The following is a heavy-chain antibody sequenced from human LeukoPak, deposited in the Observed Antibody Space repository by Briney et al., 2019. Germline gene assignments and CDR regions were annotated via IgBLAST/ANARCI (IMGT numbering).Heavy chain of an antibody. Sequence: SETLSLTCAVYGGSFSGYYWSWIRQPPGKGLEWIGEINHSGSTNYNPSLKSRVTISVDTSKNQFSLKLSSVTAADTAVYYCARARITMIVVVAGGWFDPWGQGTLVTVSS. CDR1: GGSFSGYY. CDR3: ARARITMIVVVAGGWFDP. CDR2: INHSGST. D-gene: IGHD3-22*01. J-gene: IGHJ5*02. V-gene: IGHV4-34*01.